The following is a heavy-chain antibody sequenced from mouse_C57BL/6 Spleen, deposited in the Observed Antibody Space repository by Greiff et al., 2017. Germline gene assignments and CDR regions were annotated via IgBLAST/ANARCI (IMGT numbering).Heavy chain of an antibody. V-gene: IGHV14-4*01. D-gene: IGHD2-1*01. CDR1: GFNIKDDY. Sequence: EVQLQQSGAELVRPGASVKLSCTASGFNIKDDYMHWVKQRPEQGLEWIGWIDPENGDTEYASKFQGKATITADTSSNTAYLQLSGLTSEDTAVYYGTRSTSDYWGQGTTLTVSS. CDR2: IDPENGDT. J-gene: IGHJ2*01. CDR3: TRSTSDY.